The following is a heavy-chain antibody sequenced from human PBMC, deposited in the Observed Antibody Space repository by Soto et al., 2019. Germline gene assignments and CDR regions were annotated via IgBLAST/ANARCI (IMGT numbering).Heavy chain of an antibody. J-gene: IGHJ6*02. CDR3: ARLDSSLVHYGFDV. Sequence: GGSLRLSCATSGFTFRIYAMTWVRQAPGKGLEWVANVKSDGSEIYYVDSVKGRFTISSDNARNSLYLQMSSLRAEDTAVYYCARLDSSLVHYGFDVWGQGTTVTVSS. D-gene: IGHD2-8*02. V-gene: IGHV3-7*03. CDR2: VKSDGSEI. CDR1: GFTFRIYA.